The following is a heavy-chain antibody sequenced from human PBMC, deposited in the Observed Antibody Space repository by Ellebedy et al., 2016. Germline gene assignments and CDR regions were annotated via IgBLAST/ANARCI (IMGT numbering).Heavy chain of an antibody. V-gene: IGHV3-30*03. D-gene: IGHD3-10*01. CDR2: ISYDGSNK. Sequence: GGSLRLSXAASGFTFSSYGMHWVRQAPGKGLEWVAVISYDGSNKYYADSVKGRFTISRDNSKNTLYLQMNSLRAEDTAVYYCARGVYYYGSGSYYPTFDYWGQGTLVTVSS. CDR3: ARGVYYYGSGSYYPTFDY. CDR1: GFTFSSYG. J-gene: IGHJ4*02.